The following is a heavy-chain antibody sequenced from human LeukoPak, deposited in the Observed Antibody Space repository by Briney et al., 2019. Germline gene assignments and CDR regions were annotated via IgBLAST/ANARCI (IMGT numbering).Heavy chain of an antibody. CDR3: ARSNYDFWSGTNDY. J-gene: IGHJ4*02. V-gene: IGHV5-51*01. CDR2: T. D-gene: IGHD3-3*01. Sequence: TRYSPAFQGQVTISADKSISTAYLQWSSLKASDTAMYYCARSNYDFWSGTNDYWGQGTLVTVSS.